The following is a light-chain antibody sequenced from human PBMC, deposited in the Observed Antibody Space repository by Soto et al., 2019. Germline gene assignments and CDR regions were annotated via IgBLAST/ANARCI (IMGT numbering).Light chain of an antibody. CDR1: SSDVGTYNL. CDR3: CSYASTITWV. V-gene: IGLV2-23*02. J-gene: IGLJ3*02. Sequence: QSALTQPASVSGSPGQSITISCTGTSSDVGTYNLVSWYQQHPGKAPKLMIYEVDKRPSGVSNRFSGSKSGNRASLTISGLQAEDEADYYCCSYASTITWVFGGWTKVTVL. CDR2: EVD.